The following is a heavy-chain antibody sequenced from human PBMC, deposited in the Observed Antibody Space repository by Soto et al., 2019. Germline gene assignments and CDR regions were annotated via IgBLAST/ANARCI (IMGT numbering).Heavy chain of an antibody. CDR3: ARDRSAAGYNWFDP. CDR2: AYSSGST. CDR1: GDSISSNY. D-gene: IGHD6-13*01. V-gene: IGHV4-59*01. Sequence: PSETLSLTCTVSGDSISSNYWSWIRQPPGKGLEWVGYAYSSGSTKYNPSLKSRVTISVDTPKNQFSLKLSSVTAADTAVYYCARDRSAAGYNWFDPWGQGTLVTVSS. J-gene: IGHJ5*02.